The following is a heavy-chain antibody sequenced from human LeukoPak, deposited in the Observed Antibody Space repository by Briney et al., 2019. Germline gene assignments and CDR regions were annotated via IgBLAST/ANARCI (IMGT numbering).Heavy chain of an antibody. V-gene: IGHV4-59*10. Sequence: SETLSLTCVVSGGSITSYYWSWIRQPAGKGLEWIGRIYSSGNTNYNPSLKSRVTMSVGTSKHQFSLNLSSVTAADTAVYYCARGPRSSDWYSVDYWGQGTLVTVSS. J-gene: IGHJ4*02. CDR2: IYSSGNT. CDR1: GGSITSYY. CDR3: ARGPRSSDWYSVDY. D-gene: IGHD6-19*01.